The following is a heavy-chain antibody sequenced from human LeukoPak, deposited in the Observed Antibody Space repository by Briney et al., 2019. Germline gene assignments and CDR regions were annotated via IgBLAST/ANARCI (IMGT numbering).Heavy chain of an antibody. D-gene: IGHD6-13*01. J-gene: IGHJ3*02. CDR3: AKAFQQPGGFDAFDI. CDR1: GFTFDDYA. V-gene: IGHV3-9*01. Sequence: GRSLRLSCAASGFTFDDYAMHWVRQAPGKGLEWVSGISWNSGSIGYADSVKGRFTISRDNAKNSLYLQMNSLRAEDTALYYCAKAFQQPGGFDAFDIWGQGTMVTVSS. CDR2: ISWNSGSI.